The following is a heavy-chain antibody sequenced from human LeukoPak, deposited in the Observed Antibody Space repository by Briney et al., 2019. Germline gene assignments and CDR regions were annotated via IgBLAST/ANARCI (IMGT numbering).Heavy chain of an antibody. Sequence: GGSLRLSCAASRFTFSSYAMSWVRQAPGKGLEWVSSISDSGGSTYYADSVKGRFTTSRDNSKNTLYLQMNSLRAEDTAVYYCAKEFAMRSSAAVPDYWGQGTLVTVSS. D-gene: IGHD2-2*01. CDR2: ISDSGGST. V-gene: IGHV3-23*01. CDR3: AKEFAMRSSAAVPDY. CDR1: RFTFSSYA. J-gene: IGHJ4*02.